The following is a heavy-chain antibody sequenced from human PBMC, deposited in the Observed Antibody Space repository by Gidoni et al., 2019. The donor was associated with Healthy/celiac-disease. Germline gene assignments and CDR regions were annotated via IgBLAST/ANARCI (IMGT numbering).Heavy chain of an antibody. CDR1: GGSFSGYY. V-gene: IGHV4-34*01. J-gene: IGHJ6*02. CDR2: INHSGST. CDR3: ARDRRDYGMDV. Sequence: QVQLQQWGAGLLKPSETLSITCAVCGGSFSGYYWSWIRQPPGKGLEWIGEINHSGSTNYTPSLKSRVTISVDTSKNQFSLKLSSVTAADTAVYYCARDRRDYGMDVWGQGTTVTVSS.